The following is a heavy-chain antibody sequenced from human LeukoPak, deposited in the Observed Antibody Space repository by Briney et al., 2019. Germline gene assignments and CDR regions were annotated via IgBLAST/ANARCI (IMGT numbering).Heavy chain of an antibody. CDR2: MKQDGSEK. CDR3: ARGGKFYYDSSGYPGDY. D-gene: IGHD3-22*01. V-gene: IGHV3-7*01. CDR1: GFTFSSYW. J-gene: IGHJ4*02. Sequence: GGSLRLSCVASGFTFSSYWMSWVRQAPGKGLEWVANMKQDGSEKYYVDSVRGRFTISRDNVKNSLYLQMNSLRAEDTAVYYCARGGKFYYDSSGYPGDYWGQGTLVTVSS.